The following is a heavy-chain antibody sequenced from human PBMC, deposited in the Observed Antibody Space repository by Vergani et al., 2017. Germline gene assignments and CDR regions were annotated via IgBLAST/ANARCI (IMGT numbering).Heavy chain of an antibody. CDR1: GLTFSSYA. D-gene: IGHD6-13*01. CDR3: SKTAPAAGPHYFDY. CDR2: ISGSGVST. V-gene: IGHV3-23*01. J-gene: IGHJ4*02. Sequence: EVQLLESGGGLVQPGGSLRLSWAASGLTFSSYAMSWVRQAPGKGLGWVSAISGSGVSTYYADSVKGRLTISRDNSKNTLYLQMNSLRAEDTAVYDCSKTAPAAGPHYFDYWGQGTLVTVSS.